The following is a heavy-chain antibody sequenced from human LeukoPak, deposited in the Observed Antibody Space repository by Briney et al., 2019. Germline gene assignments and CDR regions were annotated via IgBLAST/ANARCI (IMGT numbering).Heavy chain of an antibody. CDR2: IYPGDSYT. V-gene: IGHV5-51*01. J-gene: IGHJ4*02. Sequence: RGESLKISCQGSGYNFNNDWIAWVRQMPGKGLEWMGIIYPGDSYTNYSPSFQGHVTISADKSISTAYLQWSSLKASDTAMYYCARQRGATTYLSWAYWGQGTLVTVSS. D-gene: IGHD1-26*01. CDR1: GYNFNNDW. CDR3: ARQRGATTYLSWAY.